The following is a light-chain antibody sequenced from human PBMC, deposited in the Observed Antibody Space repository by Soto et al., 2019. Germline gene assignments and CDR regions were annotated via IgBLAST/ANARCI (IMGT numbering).Light chain of an antibody. Sequence: QSALTQPPSVSGSPGQSVTISCTGTSSDVGSYNRVSWYQQPPGTAPKVMIYDVSKRPSGVPDRFSGSKSGNTASLTISGLQAEDEADYSCCAYAGNYTVYVFGTGTKLTVL. CDR3: CAYAGNYTVYV. J-gene: IGLJ1*01. CDR2: DVS. V-gene: IGLV2-11*01. CDR1: SSDVGSYNR.